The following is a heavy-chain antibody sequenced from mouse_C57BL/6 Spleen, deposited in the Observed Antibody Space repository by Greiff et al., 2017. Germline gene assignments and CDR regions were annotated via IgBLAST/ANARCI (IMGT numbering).Heavy chain of an antibody. CDR1: GYTFTDYE. D-gene: IGHD2-1*01. J-gene: IGHJ2*01. CDR2: IDPETGGT. Sequence: QVQLQQSGAELVRPGASVTLSCKASGYTFTDYEMHWVKQTPVHGLEWIGAIDPETGGTAYNQKFKGKAILTADKSSSTAYMELRSLTSEDSAVYYCTRPLIYYGKRGVFDYWGQGTTLTVSS. CDR3: TRPLIYYGKRGVFDY. V-gene: IGHV1-15*01.